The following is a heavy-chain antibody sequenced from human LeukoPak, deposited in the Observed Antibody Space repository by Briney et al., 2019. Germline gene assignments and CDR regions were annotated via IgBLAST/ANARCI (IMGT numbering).Heavy chain of an antibody. J-gene: IGHJ4*02. Sequence: GGSLRLSCAASGFTFSSYAMSWVRQAPGKGLEWVSGISDSGDRAHYADSVKGRFTISRDNSKNALYLQMNSLRAEDTAVYFCAKQTTGYSGSGVDYWGQGTLVTVSS. V-gene: IGHV3-23*01. D-gene: IGHD3-10*01. CDR1: GFTFSSYA. CDR3: AKQTTGYSGSGVDY. CDR2: ISDSGDRA.